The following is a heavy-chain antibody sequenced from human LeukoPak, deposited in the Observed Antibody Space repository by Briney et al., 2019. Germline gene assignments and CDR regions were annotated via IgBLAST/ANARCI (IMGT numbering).Heavy chain of an antibody. D-gene: IGHD3-16*01. CDR1: GFTFSSKA. J-gene: IGHJ6*02. Sequence: GWSLTLSRAGSGFTFSSKAMNWVRQAPGKGLERVSAISRTGDITYYADSVKGRFTISRDNSKNRMYLQMTSLRAEDTAVYYCAKALGLSRNGMDVWGQGTTVTVSS. CDR3: AKALGLSRNGMDV. CDR2: ISRTGDIT. V-gene: IGHV3-23*01.